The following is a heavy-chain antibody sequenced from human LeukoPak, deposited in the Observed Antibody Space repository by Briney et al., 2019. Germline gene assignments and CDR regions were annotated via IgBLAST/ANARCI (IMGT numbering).Heavy chain of an antibody. CDR2: INPNSGGT. J-gene: IGHJ4*02. Sequence: ASVKVSCQASGYTFTGYYMHWVRRAPGQGLEWMGWINPNSGGTNYAQKFQGRVTMTRDTSISTAYMELSRLRSDDTAVYYCARVAYDYPYDYWGQGTLVTVSS. CDR1: GYTFTGYY. V-gene: IGHV1-2*02. D-gene: IGHD4-11*01. CDR3: ARVAYDYPYDY.